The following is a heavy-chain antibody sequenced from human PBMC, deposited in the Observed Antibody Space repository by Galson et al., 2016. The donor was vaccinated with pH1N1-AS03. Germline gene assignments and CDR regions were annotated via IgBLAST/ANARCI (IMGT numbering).Heavy chain of an antibody. D-gene: IGHD4-17*01. CDR3: ARDRHDYGPDPFDI. V-gene: IGHV4-31*02. Sequence: WGWIRQLPGKGLEWMGYIYYSGTTYYNPSLKSRVTISVDMSKNQFSLKLNSVTAADTAVYYCARDRHDYGPDPFDIWGQGTMVTVSS. CDR2: IYYSGTT. J-gene: IGHJ3*02.